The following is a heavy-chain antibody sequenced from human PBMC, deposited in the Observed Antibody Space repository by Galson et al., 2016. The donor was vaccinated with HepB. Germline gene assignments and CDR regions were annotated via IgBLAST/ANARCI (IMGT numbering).Heavy chain of an antibody. V-gene: IGHV3-48*01. J-gene: IGHJ4*02. D-gene: IGHD4-11*01. CDR3: ARGRGNSNYFEY. CDR1: GFSFSNYG. Sequence: SLRLSCAASGFSFSNYGMNWVRQAPGKGLKWVSYISKSSGTIYYADSVKGRFIISRDNAKDSLYLQMNSQRAEDTAVYYCARGRGNSNYFEYWGQGTLVTVSS. CDR2: ISKSSGTI.